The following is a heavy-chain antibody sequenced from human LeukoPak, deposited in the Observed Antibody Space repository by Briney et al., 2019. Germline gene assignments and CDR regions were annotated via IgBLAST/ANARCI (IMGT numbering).Heavy chain of an antibody. J-gene: IGHJ4*02. V-gene: IGHV1-46*01. Sequence: ASVKVSCKTSGYIFTNYYIHWVRQAPGQGLEWMGLILPSDGYTTYAQKFQGRVTMTRDTSTNTVYMELSSLRSEDTAVYYCAREVGATDYWGQGTLVTVSS. CDR1: GYIFTNYY. D-gene: IGHD1-26*01. CDR3: AREVGATDY. CDR2: ILPSDGYT.